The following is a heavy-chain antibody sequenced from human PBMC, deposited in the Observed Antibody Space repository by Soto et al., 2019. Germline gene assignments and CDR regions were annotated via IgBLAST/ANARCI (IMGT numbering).Heavy chain of an antibody. CDR2: IYYSGST. CDR3: ARDQYDFWSGPRILDY. D-gene: IGHD3-3*01. V-gene: IGHV4-61*01. Sequence: SETLSLTCTVPGGSVSSGSYYWSWIRQPPGKGLEWIGYIYYSGSTNYNPSLKSRVTISVDTSKNQFSLKLSSVTAADTAVYYCARDQYDFWSGPRILDYWGQGTLVTVSS. J-gene: IGHJ4*02. CDR1: GGSVSSGSYY.